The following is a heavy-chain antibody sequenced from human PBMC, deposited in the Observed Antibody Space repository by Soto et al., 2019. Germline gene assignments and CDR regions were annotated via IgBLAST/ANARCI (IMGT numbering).Heavy chain of an antibody. CDR2: IYYSGST. V-gene: IGHV4-31*03. Sequence: SETLSLTCTVSGGSISSGGYYWSWIRQHPGNGLEWIGYIYYSGSTYYNPSLKSRVTISVDTSKNQFSLKLSSVTAADTAVYYCAREGRLDYYYYYGMDVWGQGTTVTVS. J-gene: IGHJ6*02. CDR1: GGSISSGGYY. D-gene: IGHD2-21*01. CDR3: AREGRLDYYYYYGMDV.